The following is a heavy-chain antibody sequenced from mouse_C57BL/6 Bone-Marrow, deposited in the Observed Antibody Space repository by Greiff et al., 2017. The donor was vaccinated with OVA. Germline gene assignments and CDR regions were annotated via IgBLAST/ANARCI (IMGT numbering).Heavy chain of an antibody. Sequence: QVQLQQSGAELARPGASVKLSCKASGYTFTSYGISWVKQRTGQGLEWIGEIYPRSGNTYYNEKFKGKATLTADKSSSTAYMELRSLTSEDSAGYFCAREGGGNYGGDYCGQETSVTVSS. CDR3: AREGGGNYGGDY. V-gene: IGHV1-81*01. J-gene: IGHJ4*01. CDR2: IYPRSGNT. D-gene: IGHD2-1*01. CDR1: GYTFTSYG.